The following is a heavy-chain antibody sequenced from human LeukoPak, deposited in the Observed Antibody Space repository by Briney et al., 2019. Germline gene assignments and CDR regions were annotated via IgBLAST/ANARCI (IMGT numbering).Heavy chain of an antibody. D-gene: IGHD3-10*01. Sequence: PGGSLRLSCAASGFSISTYWIHWDRHAPGKGLVWVSRINPDGSTTYYADSVKGRITISRDNAKNTLYLQMNSLRAEDTAVYYCVRGVADSYGQFDNWGQGTLVTVSS. V-gene: IGHV3-74*01. J-gene: IGHJ4*02. CDR1: GFSISTYW. CDR3: VRGVADSYGQFDN. CDR2: INPDGSTT.